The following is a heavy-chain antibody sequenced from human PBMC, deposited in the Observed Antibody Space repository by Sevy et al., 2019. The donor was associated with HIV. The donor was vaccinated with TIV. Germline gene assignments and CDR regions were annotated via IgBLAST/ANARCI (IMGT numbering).Heavy chain of an antibody. J-gene: IGHJ4*02. CDR1: GFTFSSYS. D-gene: IGHD3-22*01. CDR2: ISSSSSYI. V-gene: IGHV3-21*01. Sequence: GESLRLSCAASGFTFSSYSMNWVRQAPGKGLEWVSSISSSSSYIYYADSVKGRFTISRDNAKNSLYLQMNSLRAEDTAVYYCARVGYDSSGYYFSYWGQGTLVTVSS. CDR3: ARVGYDSSGYYFSY.